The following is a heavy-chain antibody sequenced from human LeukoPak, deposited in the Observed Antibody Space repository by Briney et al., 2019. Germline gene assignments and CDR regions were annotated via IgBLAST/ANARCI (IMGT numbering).Heavy chain of an antibody. V-gene: IGHV4-4*07. CDR2: IYTSGST. D-gene: IGHD3-10*01. J-gene: IGHJ3*02. CDR1: GGSISSYY. CDR3: ARDWFGELLDAFDI. Sequence: SETLSLTCTVSGGSISSYYWSWIRQPAGKGLEWIGRIYTSGSTDYNPSLKSRVTMSVDTSKNQFSLKLSSVTAADTAVYYCARDWFGELLDAFDIWGQGTMVTVSS.